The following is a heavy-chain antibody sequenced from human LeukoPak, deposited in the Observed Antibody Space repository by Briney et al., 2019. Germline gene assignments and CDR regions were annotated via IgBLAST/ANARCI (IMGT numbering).Heavy chain of an antibody. D-gene: IGHD5-18*01. J-gene: IGHJ4*02. CDR1: GGSISSYY. V-gene: IGHV4-59*12. Sequence: SETLSLTCTVSGGSISSYYWSWIRQPPGQGLEWIGYIYYSGSINYNPSLKSRVTISVDTAKNQFSLKLSSVTAADTAVYYCARGRMDTAMVTAFDFWGQGTLVTVSS. CDR2: IYYSGSI. CDR3: ARGRMDTAMVTAFDF.